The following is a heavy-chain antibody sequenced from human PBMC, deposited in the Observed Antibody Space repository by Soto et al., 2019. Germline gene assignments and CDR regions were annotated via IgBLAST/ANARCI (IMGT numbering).Heavy chain of an antibody. D-gene: IGHD2-2*01. CDR3: ANVPIWCGSSRCYTEGFDY. J-gene: IGHJ4*02. CDR2: VSASASNT. CDR1: GFTFIDYA. Sequence: EVQLLQHGGGLVQPGGSVRLTCAASGFTFIDYAMSWVRQAPGKGLEWASTVSASASNTHYADSVKGRFTISRDNSKNTLFLQMDSLRAEDTTLYYCANVPIWCGSSRCYTEGFDYWGQGTLVIVSS. V-gene: IGHV3-23*01.